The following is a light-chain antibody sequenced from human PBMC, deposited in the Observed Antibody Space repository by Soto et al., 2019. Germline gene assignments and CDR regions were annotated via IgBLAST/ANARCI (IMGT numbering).Light chain of an antibody. CDR2: DAS. Sequence: EIVLTQSPATLSLSPGERATLSCRASQSVSSYLAWYQQKPGQAPRLLIYDASNRATGIPARFSGSGSGTDLNLNIRSLEPEDFADYYCQQRSNWPPLFTFGPGTKVAIK. J-gene: IGKJ3*01. CDR1: QSVSSY. V-gene: IGKV3-11*01. CDR3: QQRSNWPPLFT.